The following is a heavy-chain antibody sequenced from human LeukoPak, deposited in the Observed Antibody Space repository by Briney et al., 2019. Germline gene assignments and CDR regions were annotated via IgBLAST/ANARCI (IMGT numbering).Heavy chain of an antibody. D-gene: IGHD1-1*01. CDR2: IIPIFGTA. V-gene: IGHV1-69*05. J-gene: IGHJ6*03. CDR1: GGTFSSYA. Sequence: SVKVSCKASGGTFSSYAISWVRQAPGQGLEWMGGIIPIFGTANYARKFQGRVTITTDESTSTAYMELSSLRSEDTAVYYCARGGGLELTSIDYYYYYMDVWGKGTTVTVSS. CDR3: ARGGGLELTSIDYYYYYMDV.